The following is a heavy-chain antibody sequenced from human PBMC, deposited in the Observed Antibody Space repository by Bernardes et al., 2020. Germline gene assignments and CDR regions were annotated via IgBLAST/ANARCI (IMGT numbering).Heavy chain of an antibody. Sequence: GGSLRLSCAASGFSFSSCAMSWVRQAPGKVPEWVAGITGSGATSYYADSVKGRFTISRDNSKSTLYLQMTSLRVEDTAVYYCGNPPGDYVAPFDYWGQGTLVTVSS. CDR3: GNPPGDYVAPFDY. V-gene: IGHV3-23*01. CDR1: GFSFSSCA. J-gene: IGHJ4*02. CDR2: ITGSGATS. D-gene: IGHD4-17*01.